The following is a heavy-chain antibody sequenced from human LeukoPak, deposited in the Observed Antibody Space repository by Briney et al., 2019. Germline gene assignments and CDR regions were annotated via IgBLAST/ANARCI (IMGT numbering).Heavy chain of an antibody. CDR2: INPNSGGT. Sequence: ASVKVSCKASGYTFTGYYMHWVRQAPGQGLEWMVWINPNSGGTNYAQKFQGRVTMTRDTSISTAYMELSRLRSDDTAVYYCARGGQTIYYYYYYMDVWGKGTTVTVSS. V-gene: IGHV1-2*02. CDR3: ARGGQTIYYYYYYMDV. D-gene: IGHD1-1*01. J-gene: IGHJ6*03. CDR1: GYTFTGYY.